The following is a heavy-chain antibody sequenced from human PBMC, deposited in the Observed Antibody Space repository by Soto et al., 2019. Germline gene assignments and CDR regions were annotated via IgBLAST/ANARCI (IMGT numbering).Heavy chain of an antibody. CDR2: ISGSGRST. Sequence: PGGSLRLSCVASGFTFSTYAMSWVRQTPGKGLEWVSAISGSGRSTYYADSVKGRFTISRDNSKNTLYLQLNFLRVEDTAVYYCAKELTRFGESLERYFDYWGQGALVTVYS. J-gene: IGHJ4*02. V-gene: IGHV3-23*01. CDR1: GFTFSTYA. CDR3: AKELTRFGESLERYFDY. D-gene: IGHD3-10*01.